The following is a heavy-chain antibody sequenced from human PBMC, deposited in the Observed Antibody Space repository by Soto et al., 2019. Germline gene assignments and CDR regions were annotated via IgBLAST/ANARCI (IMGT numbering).Heavy chain of an antibody. D-gene: IGHD2-2*01. CDR2: ISYDGSNK. J-gene: IGHJ5*02. CDR3: AKDLFVVPAAIGGDNWFDP. Sequence: GGSLRLSCAASGFTFSSYGMHWVRQAPGKGLEWVAVISYDGSNKYYADSVKGRFTISRDNSKNTLYLQMNSLRAEDTAVYYCAKDLFVVPAAIGGDNWFDPWGQGTLVTVSS. V-gene: IGHV3-30*18. CDR1: GFTFSSYG.